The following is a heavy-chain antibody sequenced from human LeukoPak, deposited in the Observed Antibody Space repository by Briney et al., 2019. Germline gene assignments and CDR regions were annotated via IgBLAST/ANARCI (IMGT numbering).Heavy chain of an antibody. Sequence: SETLSLTCVVYGGSFSVYYWSWVRQPPGGGLGWIGEINHSGSTNYNPSLKSRATISVDTSKNQFSLKLSSVAAADTAVYYCATSSRGHSSGPPGWFDPWGQGTLVTVSS. CDR3: ATSSRGHSSGPPGWFDP. D-gene: IGHD6-19*01. J-gene: IGHJ5*02. CDR2: INHSGST. V-gene: IGHV4-34*01. CDR1: GGSFSVYY.